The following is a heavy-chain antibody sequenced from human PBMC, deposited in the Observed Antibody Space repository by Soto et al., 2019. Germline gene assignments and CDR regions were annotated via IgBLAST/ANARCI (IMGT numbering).Heavy chain of an antibody. D-gene: IGHD3-3*01. J-gene: IGHJ4*02. CDR3: AKDVRYDFWSSYTFDD. Sequence: EVQLLESGGGLVQPGGSLRLSCAASGFTFSSYAMSWVRQAPGKGLEWVSAISGSGGSTYYADSVKGRFTSSSDNYKNTLYLQMNSLRAEDTAVYYCAKDVRYDFWSSYTFDDWGQVTLVTVSS. CDR1: GFTFSSYA. V-gene: IGHV3-23*01. CDR2: ISGSGGST.